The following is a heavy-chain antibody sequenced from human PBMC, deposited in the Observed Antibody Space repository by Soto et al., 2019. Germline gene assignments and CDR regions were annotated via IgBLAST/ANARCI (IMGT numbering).Heavy chain of an antibody. CDR2: IIPRSATS. V-gene: IGHV1-69*12. CDR3: AREGLVLVPPPVNPDYSYSPRDV. Sequence: QVQLVQSGAEVKKPGSSVKVSCKASGDTFSTYTITWMRQAPGQGLEWMGGIIPRSATSNYAQKFQGRVTITADEPTSTAYRELSSLRSEDTAFYYCAREGLVLVPPPVNPDYSYSPRDVGAQGPTSTV. D-gene: IGHD2-2*01. J-gene: IGHJ6*02. CDR1: GDTFSTYT.